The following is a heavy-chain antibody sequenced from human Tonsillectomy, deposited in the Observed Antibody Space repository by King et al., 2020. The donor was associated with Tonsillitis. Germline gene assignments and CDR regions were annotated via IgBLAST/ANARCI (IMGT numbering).Heavy chain of an antibody. V-gene: IGHV3-21*01. D-gene: IGHD3-3*01. J-gene: IGHJ3*02. Sequence: VQLVESGGGLVKPGGSLRLSCAASGFTFSTYSMNWVRQTPGKGLEWVSLISSSSSFIYYADSVKGRFTISRDNAKNLMFLQLNRLRDEDTAVYYCAGEGYDFWTGYYNGRGDAFDIWGQGTMVTVSS. CDR2: ISSSSSFI. CDR1: GFTFSTYS. CDR3: AGEGYDFWTGYYNGRGDAFDI.